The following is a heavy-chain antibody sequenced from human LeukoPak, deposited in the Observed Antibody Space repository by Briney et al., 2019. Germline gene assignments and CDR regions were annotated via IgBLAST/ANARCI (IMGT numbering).Heavy chain of an antibody. J-gene: IGHJ4*02. V-gene: IGHV5-51*01. CDR2: IYPGDSDT. CDR3: ATLYYYDRSGYQMGALDY. D-gene: IGHD3-22*01. CDR1: GYSFTSYW. Sequence: GESLKISCKGSGYSFTSYWIGWVRQMPGKGLEWMGIIYPGDSDTRYSPSFQGQVTISADKSISTAYLQWSSLKASDTAMYYCATLYYYDRSGYQMGALDYWGQGTLVTVSS.